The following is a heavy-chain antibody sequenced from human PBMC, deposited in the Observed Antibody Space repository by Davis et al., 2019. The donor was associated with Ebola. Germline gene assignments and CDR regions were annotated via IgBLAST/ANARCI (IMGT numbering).Heavy chain of an antibody. CDR2: ISSSSYYI. V-gene: IGHV3-21*01. CDR3: ARGGYYDSSGYSHAAFDI. D-gene: IGHD3-22*01. J-gene: IGHJ3*02. CDR1: GFTFPSYT. Sequence: GESLKISCAASGFTFPSYTMNWVRQAPGKGLEWVSSISSSSYYIYYADSLKGRFTISRDNAKNSLYLQMNSLTAEDTAVYHCARGGYYDSSGYSHAAFDIWGQGTMVTVSS.